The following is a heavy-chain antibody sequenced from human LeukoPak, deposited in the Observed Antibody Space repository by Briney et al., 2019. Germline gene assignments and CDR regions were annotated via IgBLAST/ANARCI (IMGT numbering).Heavy chain of an antibody. V-gene: IGHV1-18*01. CDR2: ISAYNGNT. CDR1: GYTFTSYG. Sequence: ASVKVSCKASGYTFTSYGISWVRQAPGQGLEWMGWISAYNGNTNYAQKLQGRVTMTTDTSTSTAYMELRGLRSDDTAVYYCARETSRYYYYGMDVWGQGTTVTVSS. CDR3: ARETSRYYYYGMDV. J-gene: IGHJ6*02. D-gene: IGHD2-2*01.